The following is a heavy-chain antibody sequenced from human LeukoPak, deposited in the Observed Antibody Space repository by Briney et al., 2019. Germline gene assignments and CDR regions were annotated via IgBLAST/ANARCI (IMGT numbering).Heavy chain of an antibody. CDR3: ARPRGCGSARCNNFDS. CDR1: GFTFSSYA. Sequence: GGSLRLSCAASGFTFSSYAMSWVRQAPGKGLEWVAIMEEYGSYIFYVDSVKGRFIISRDNARNSLYLQMNSLRAEDTAVYYCARPRGCGSARCNNFDSWGQGTLVTVSS. D-gene: IGHD2-2*01. J-gene: IGHJ4*02. CDR2: MEEYGSYI. V-gene: IGHV3-7*01.